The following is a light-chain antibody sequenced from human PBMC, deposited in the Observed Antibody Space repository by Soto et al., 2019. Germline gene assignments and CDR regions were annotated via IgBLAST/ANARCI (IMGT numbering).Light chain of an antibody. J-gene: IGKJ3*01. CDR1: QDISSW. CDR2: IAT. V-gene: IGKV1-12*01. Sequence: DIQMTQSPSSVSASVGDRVTITCRASQDISSWLAWYQQKPGKAPNLLIYIATNLQSGVPARFSGSGSGTDFTLTISSLPPEDFATYYCQQVNSFPFTFGPGTTVDIK. CDR3: QQVNSFPFT.